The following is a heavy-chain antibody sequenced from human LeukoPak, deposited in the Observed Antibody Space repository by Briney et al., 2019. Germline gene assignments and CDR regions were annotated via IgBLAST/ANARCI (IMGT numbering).Heavy chain of an antibody. CDR2: IKEDGSKK. CDR1: GFTFSLYW. J-gene: IGHJ3*01. Sequence: GGSPRLSCATSGFTFSLYWMNWVRQAPGKGLEWVVNIKEDGSKKYYVESVKGRFTISRDNAKNSVFLQMNTLRADDTAVYYCARATRDDYGDVHDAFDVWGQGTMVAVSS. CDR3: ARATRDDYGDVHDAFDV. V-gene: IGHV3-7*01. D-gene: IGHD4-17*01.